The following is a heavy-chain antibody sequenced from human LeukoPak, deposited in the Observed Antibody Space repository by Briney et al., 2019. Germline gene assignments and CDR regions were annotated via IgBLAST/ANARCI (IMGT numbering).Heavy chain of an antibody. CDR2: IYYSGST. CDR1: GGSISSSSYY. D-gene: IGHD3-9*01. J-gene: IGHJ4*02. V-gene: IGHV4-39*07. Sequence: SETLSLTCTVSGGSISSSSYYWGWIRQPPGKGLEWIGSIYYSGSTYYNPSLKSRVTISVDTSKNQFSLKLSSVTAADTAVYYCARDLRYFDWLLSFDDYWGQGTLVTVSS. CDR3: ARDLRYFDWLLSFDDY.